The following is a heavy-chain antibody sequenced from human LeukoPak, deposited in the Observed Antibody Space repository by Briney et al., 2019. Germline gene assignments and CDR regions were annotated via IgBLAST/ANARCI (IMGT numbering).Heavy chain of an antibody. CDR1: GFTFSNYG. J-gene: IGHJ6*02. Sequence: GGSLRLSCTASGFTFSNYGMHWVRQAPGKGLEWVAVMWVWNDGSNDYYADSVKGRFTIARDNSKNTLYLQMVSLRAEDTADYYCARDRFPHDDAHYGMDVWGQGTTVTVSS. CDR2: MWVWNDGSND. CDR3: ARDRFPHDDAHYGMDV. V-gene: IGHV3-33*01. D-gene: IGHD3-16*01.